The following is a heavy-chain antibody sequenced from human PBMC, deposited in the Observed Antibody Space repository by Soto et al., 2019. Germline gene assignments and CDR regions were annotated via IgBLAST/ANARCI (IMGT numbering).Heavy chain of an antibody. CDR3: AKWGPVFGVVIIPVRDYYYGMDV. V-gene: IGHV3-23*01. Sequence: PGGSLRLSCAASGFTFSSYAMSWVRQAPGKGLEWVSAISGSGGSTYYADSVKGRFTISRDNSKNTLYLQMNSLRAEDTAVYYCAKWGPVFGVVIIPVRDYYYGMDVWGQGTTVTVSS. J-gene: IGHJ6*02. CDR1: GFTFSSYA. D-gene: IGHD3-3*01. CDR2: ISGSGGST.